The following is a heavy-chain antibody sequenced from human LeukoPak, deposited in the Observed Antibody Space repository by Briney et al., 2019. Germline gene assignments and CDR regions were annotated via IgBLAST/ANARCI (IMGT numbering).Heavy chain of an antibody. D-gene: IGHD4/OR15-4a*01. Sequence: GGSLRLSCAASGFTFSSYAMHWVRQAPGKGLEWVAVISYDGSNKYYADSVKGRFTISRDNSKNTLYLQMNSLRAEDTAVYYCARVVRRQSFDYWGQGTLVTASS. J-gene: IGHJ4*02. CDR1: GFTFSSYA. CDR2: ISYDGSNK. V-gene: IGHV3-30*04. CDR3: ARVVRRQSFDY.